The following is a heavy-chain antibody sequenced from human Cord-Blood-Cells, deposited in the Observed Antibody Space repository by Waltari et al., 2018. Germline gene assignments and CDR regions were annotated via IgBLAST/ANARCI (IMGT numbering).Heavy chain of an antibody. V-gene: IGHV3-30*18. D-gene: IGHD2-15*01. CDR3: AKVHDCSGGSCYYYYGMDV. J-gene: IGHJ6*02. Sequence: QVQLVESGGGVVQPGRSLRLSCAASGFTFSSYGMHWVRPAPGTGLEWVAVISYDGSNKYYADSVKGRFTISRDNSKNTLYLQMNSLRAEDTAVYYCAKVHDCSGGSCYYYYGMDVWGQGTTVTVSS. CDR1: GFTFSSYG. CDR2: ISYDGSNK.